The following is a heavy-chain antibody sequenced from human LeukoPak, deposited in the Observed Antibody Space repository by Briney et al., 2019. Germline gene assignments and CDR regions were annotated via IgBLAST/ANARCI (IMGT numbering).Heavy chain of an antibody. V-gene: IGHV4-4*07. J-gene: IGHJ6*03. CDR2: IYTSGST. CDR3: ARVSDDSSGYYYYYYMDV. Sequence: SETLSLTCTVSGGSITGYYWSWSRQPPEGGLERIVRIYTSGSTNNNPSLKSRVTMSVDTSKNQFSLKLSSVTAADTAVYYCARVSDDSSGYYYYYYMDVWGKGTTVTVSS. CDR1: GGSITGYY. D-gene: IGHD3-22*01.